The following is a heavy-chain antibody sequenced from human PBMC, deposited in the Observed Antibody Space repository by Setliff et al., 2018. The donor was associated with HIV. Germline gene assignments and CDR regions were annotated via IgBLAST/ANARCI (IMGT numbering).Heavy chain of an antibody. D-gene: IGHD6-13*01. CDR1: GFAFSDYD. Sequence: GGSLRLSCATSGFAFSDYDFHWVRQVTGEGLEWVSAIGTGGDTYYADSVKGRFTISRENAKNSLYLQMNNVRAGDTAVYYCARDCRVGWVFTYGMDVWGQGTLVTVSS. V-gene: IGHV3-13*01. CDR3: ARDCRVGWVFTYGMDV. CDR2: IGTGGDT. J-gene: IGHJ6*02.